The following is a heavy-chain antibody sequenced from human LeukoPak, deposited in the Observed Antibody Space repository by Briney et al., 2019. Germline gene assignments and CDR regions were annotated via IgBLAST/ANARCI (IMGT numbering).Heavy chain of an antibody. Sequence: SETLSLTCTVSGGSISSYYWSWIRQPPGEGLEWIGYIYYSGSTHYNPSLKGRVTISVDTSKNQFSLKLSSVTAADTAVYYCARVEDSGYDYRGRFDPWGQGTLVTVSS. J-gene: IGHJ5*02. V-gene: IGHV4-59*12. D-gene: IGHD5-12*01. CDR2: IYYSGST. CDR3: ARVEDSGYDYRGRFDP. CDR1: GGSISSYY.